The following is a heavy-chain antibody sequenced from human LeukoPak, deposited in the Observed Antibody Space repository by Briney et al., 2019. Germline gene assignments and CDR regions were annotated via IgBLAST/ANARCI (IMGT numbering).Heavy chain of an antibody. J-gene: IGHJ5*02. V-gene: IGHV4-59*01. Sequence: SETLPLTCTVSGDYIRSSYWSWIRPPPRKGLEWIGYISYSWSTSSNPSLRSRATIPVDTSNNQLSLRLTAVTAADTAMYYWARGGQLPWFHPGGGGTLVTVSS. CDR3: ARGGQLPWFHP. D-gene: IGHD1-26*01. CDR1: GDYIRSSY. CDR2: ISYSWST.